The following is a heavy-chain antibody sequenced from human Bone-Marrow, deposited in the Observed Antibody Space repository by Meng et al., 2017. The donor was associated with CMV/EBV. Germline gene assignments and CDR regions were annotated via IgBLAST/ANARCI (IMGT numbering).Heavy chain of an antibody. J-gene: IGHJ6*02. D-gene: IGHD3-16*01. V-gene: IGHV3-30*04. CDR1: GFTFSSYA. CDR2: ISYDGSNK. CDR3: AKQAIAGDYFYYGMDV. Sequence: GESLKISCAASGFTFSSYAMHWVRQAPGKGLEWVAVISYDGSNKYYADSVKGRFTISRDNSKNTLYLQMNSLKAEDTAVYYCAKQAIAGDYFYYGMDVCGQGTTVTVSS.